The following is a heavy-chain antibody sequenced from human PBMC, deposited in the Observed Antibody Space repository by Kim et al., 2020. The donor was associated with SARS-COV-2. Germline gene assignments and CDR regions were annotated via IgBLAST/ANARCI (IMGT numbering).Heavy chain of an antibody. V-gene: IGHV1-3*01. J-gene: IGHJ6*02. CDR3: AGDHYSNYYYGMDV. D-gene: IGHD4-4*01. Sequence: YSQRFQGRVTITRDTCARTAYMELSSLRSEDTAVYYCAGDHYSNYYYGMDVWGQGTTVTVSS.